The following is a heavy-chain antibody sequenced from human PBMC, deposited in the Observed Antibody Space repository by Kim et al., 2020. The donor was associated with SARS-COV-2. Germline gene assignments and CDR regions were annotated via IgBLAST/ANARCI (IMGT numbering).Heavy chain of an antibody. J-gene: IGHJ6*04. CDR3: ARAVGWTYDIYYHGMDV. CDR1: GYTFSKHD. CDR2: ISVYNGGT. D-gene: IGHD1-7*01. Sequence: ASVKVSCKASGYTFSKHDITWVRQAPGQGLEWMAWISVYNGGTKYAQKFQGRLTMTIDTSTNTAYMELRSLRSDDTVLYYCARAVGWTYDIYYHGMDVWGEGTTVTVSS. V-gene: IGHV1-18*01.